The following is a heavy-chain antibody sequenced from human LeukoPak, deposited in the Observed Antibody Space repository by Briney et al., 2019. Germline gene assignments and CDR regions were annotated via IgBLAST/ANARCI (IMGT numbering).Heavy chain of an antibody. V-gene: IGHV3-21*06. CDR1: GFTFSTYS. J-gene: IGHJ4*02. CDR2: ISSSRYI. CDR3: ARVAKAAAFDS. D-gene: IGHD6-13*01. Sequence: GGSLRLSCAASGFTFSTYSMNWVRQAPGKGLEWVSSISSSRYIYNADSMRGRFTISRDNAKNSLYLQMNSLKPEDTAVYYCARVAKAAAFDSWGQGTLVTVSS.